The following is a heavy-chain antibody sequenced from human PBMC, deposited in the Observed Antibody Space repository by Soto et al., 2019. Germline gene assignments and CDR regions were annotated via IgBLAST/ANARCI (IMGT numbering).Heavy chain of an antibody. J-gene: IGHJ6*02. CDR1: GGSFSGYY. Sequence: SETLSLTCAVYGGSFSGYYWSWIRQPPGKGLEWIGEINHSGSTNYNPSLKSRVTISVDTSKNQFSLKLSSVTAADTAVYYCARGRKWVATNYDSSGWYPTYYYYGMDVWGQGTTVTVSS. CDR3: ARGRKWVATNYDSSGWYPTYYYYGMDV. D-gene: IGHD6-19*01. CDR2: INHSGST. V-gene: IGHV4-34*01.